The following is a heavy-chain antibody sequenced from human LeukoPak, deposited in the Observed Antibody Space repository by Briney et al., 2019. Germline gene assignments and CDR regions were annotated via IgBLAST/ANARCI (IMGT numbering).Heavy chain of an antibody. D-gene: IGHD3-22*01. J-gene: IGHJ4*02. V-gene: IGHV3-33*01. CDR1: GFTFSGYG. CDR3: ARDSDSTGLAY. Sequence: TGRSLRLSCAASGFTFSGYGMHWVRQAPGKGLEWVALIWYDGSNQSYADSVKGRFTISRDNSKNTLYLQMISLRAEDTAVYYCARDSDSTGLAYWGQGTLVTVSS. CDR2: IWYDGSNQ.